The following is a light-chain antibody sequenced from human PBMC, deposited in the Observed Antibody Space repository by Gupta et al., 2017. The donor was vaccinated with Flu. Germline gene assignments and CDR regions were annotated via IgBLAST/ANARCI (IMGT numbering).Light chain of an antibody. J-gene: IGLJ2*01. CDR3: QSYDSNLSGFVV. Sequence: VRTQPHSVSVSPGQRVPISCTGNSSNIGAGYDVQWYQHLPGTAPKLLIYKNVNRPPRVPVRVSCSKSGNSASLVITGLQADDEARYYCQSYDSNLSGFVVFGGGTKVTVL. CDR1: SSNIGAGYD. V-gene: IGLV1-40*01. CDR2: KNV.